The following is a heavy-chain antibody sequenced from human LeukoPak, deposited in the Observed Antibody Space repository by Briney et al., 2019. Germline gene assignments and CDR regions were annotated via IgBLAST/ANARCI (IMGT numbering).Heavy chain of an antibody. CDR2: IWHDGSNK. J-gene: IGHJ4*02. V-gene: IGHV3-33*01. CDR1: GFTFSSSG. CDR3: ATEGGNYLTKLEY. Sequence: GTSLRLSCAASGFTFSSSGMHWVRQAPGKGLEWVAVIWHDGSNKYYADSVEGRFTISRDQSRNTLYLQMNSLRAEDTALYYCATEGGNYLTKLEYWGQGTPVTVSS. D-gene: IGHD1-26*01.